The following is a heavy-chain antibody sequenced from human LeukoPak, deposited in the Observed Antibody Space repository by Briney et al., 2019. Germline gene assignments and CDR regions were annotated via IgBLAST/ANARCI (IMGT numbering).Heavy chain of an antibody. V-gene: IGHV3-30*18. CDR2: ISYDGSNK. J-gene: IGHJ4*02. CDR3: AKGAWELGDY. D-gene: IGHD1-26*01. CDR1: GFTFSSYG. Sequence: GGSLRLSCAASGFTFSSYGMHWVRQAPGKGLEWVAVISYDGSNKYYADSVKGRFTISRDNSKHTLYLQMNSLRAEDTAVYYCAKGAWELGDYWGQGTLVTVSS.